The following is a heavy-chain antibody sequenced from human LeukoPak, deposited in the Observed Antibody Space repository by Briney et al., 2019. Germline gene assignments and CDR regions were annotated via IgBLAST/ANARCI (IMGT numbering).Heavy chain of an antibody. J-gene: IGHJ4*02. CDR2: IIPILGIA. D-gene: IGHD5-12*01. CDR3: ARHGYSGYDFFPFDY. V-gene: IGHV1-69*04. CDR1: GGTFSSYA. Sequence: ASVKVSCKASGGTFSSYAISWVRQAPGQGLEWMGRIIPILGIANYAQKFQGRVTITADKSTSTAYMELSSLRSEDTAVYYCARHGYSGYDFFPFDYWGQGTLVTVSS.